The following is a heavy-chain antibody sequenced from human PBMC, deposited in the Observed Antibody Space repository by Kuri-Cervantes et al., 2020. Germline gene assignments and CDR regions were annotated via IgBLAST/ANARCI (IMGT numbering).Heavy chain of an antibody. CDR3: AKGDCISTTCPLEY. CDR2: ISASGGST. V-gene: IGHV3-23*01. Sequence: GGSLRLSCAASGFTFSNHAMSWVRQAPGKGLEWVSTISASGGSTYYADSVKGRFTISRDNSKNTLYLEVNSLRVEDTAVYYCAKGDCISTTCPLEYWGQGTLVTVSS. D-gene: IGHD2/OR15-2a*01. J-gene: IGHJ4*02. CDR1: GFTFSNHA.